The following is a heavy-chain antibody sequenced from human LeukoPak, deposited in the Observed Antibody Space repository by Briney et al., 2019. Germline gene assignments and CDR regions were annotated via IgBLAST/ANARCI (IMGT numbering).Heavy chain of an antibody. CDR3: ARFGGGNDFDI. D-gene: IGHD4-23*01. CDR2: ITPFNGNT. CDR1: GYTFTYRY. Sequence: SVTVSCKASGYTFTYRYLHWVRQAPGQALEWMGWITPFNGNTNYAQKFQDRVTITRDRSMSTAYMELSSLRSEDTAMYYCARFGGGNDFDIWGQGTMVTVSS. V-gene: IGHV1-45*02. J-gene: IGHJ3*02.